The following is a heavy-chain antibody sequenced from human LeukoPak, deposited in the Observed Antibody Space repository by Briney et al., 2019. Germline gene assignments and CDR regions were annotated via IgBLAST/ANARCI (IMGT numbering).Heavy chain of an antibody. D-gene: IGHD3/OR15-3a*01. Sequence: GGSLRLSCVASGFPFSAYAMSWVRQAPNKGLEWVSGIRGVGDPAYYAESVKGRFTIQRDNSKDTLYLNMNSLRAEDTALYYCAKDLSSGTGRGFDYWGQGTLVTVSS. CDR2: IRGVGDPA. CDR3: AKDLSSGTGRGFDY. J-gene: IGHJ4*02. V-gene: IGHV3-23*01. CDR1: GFPFSAYA.